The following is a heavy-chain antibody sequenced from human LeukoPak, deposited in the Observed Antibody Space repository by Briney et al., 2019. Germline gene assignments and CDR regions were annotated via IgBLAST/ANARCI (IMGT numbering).Heavy chain of an antibody. CDR2: IYYSGST. V-gene: IGHV4-59*01. CDR1: GGSISSYY. D-gene: IGHD3-22*01. J-gene: IGHJ5*02. Sequence: SETLSLTCTVSGGSISSYYWSWIRQPPGKGLEWIGYIYYSGSTNYNPSLKSRVTISVDTSKNQFSLKLSSVTAADTAVYYCARLVDFFHYYDSSVASWGFDPWGQGTLVTVSS. CDR3: ARLVDFFHYYDSSVASWGFDP.